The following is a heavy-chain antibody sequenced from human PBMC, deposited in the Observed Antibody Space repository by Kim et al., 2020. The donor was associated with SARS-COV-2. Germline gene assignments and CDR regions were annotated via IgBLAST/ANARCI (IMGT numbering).Heavy chain of an antibody. CDR1: GFTFSSYW. CDR2: MNEGGSDR. Sequence: GGSLRLSCAASGFTFSSYWMHWVRRAPGKGLEWVANMNEGGSDRYYVDSVKGRFTISRDNAKNSLYLQMNSLRAEDTAVYYCVRGGSAYWGPGTLVTVSS. CDR3: VRGGSAY. J-gene: IGHJ4*02. D-gene: IGHD6-6*01. V-gene: IGHV3-7*03.